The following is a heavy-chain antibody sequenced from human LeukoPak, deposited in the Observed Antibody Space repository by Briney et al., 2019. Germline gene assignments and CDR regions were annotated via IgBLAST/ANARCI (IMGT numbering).Heavy chain of an antibody. D-gene: IGHD4-17*01. CDR2: ISYDGSNK. CDR3: AKGDYGDYYFDY. J-gene: IGHJ4*02. Sequence: PGRSLRLSCAASGFTFSSYGVHWVRQAPGKGLEWVAVISYDGSNKYYADSVKGRFTISRDNSKNTLYLQMNSLRAEDTAVYYCAKGDYGDYYFDYWGQGTLVTVSS. CDR1: GFTFSSYG. V-gene: IGHV3-30*18.